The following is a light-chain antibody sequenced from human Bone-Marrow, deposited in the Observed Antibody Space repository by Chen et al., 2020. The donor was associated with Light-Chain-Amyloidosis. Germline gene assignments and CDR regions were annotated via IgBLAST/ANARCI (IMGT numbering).Light chain of an antibody. CDR2: RDT. CDR3: QSADSSGTYEVI. J-gene: IGLJ2*01. Sequence: SYERTQPPSVSVSTGQTARITCSGDALPTTSAYCYQQKPGQAPVLVIHRDTERPSGISERFSGASSGTTATLTISGVQAEDEADYHCQSADSSGTYEVIFGGGTKLTVL. CDR1: ALPTTS. V-gene: IGLV3-25*03.